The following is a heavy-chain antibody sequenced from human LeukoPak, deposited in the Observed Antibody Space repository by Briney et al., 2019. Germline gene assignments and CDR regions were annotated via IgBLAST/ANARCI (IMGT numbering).Heavy chain of an antibody. CDR1: GFTFSSYA. CDR2: ISGSGGST. V-gene: IGHV3-23*01. Sequence: GGSLRLSCAASGFTFSSYAMSWVRQAPGKGLEWVSAISGSGGSTYYADSVKGWFTISRDNSKNTLYLQMNSLRAEDTVVYYCAKNNDYYDSSGYFIPSDYWGQGTLVTVSS. D-gene: IGHD3-22*01. J-gene: IGHJ4*02. CDR3: AKNNDYYDSSGYFIPSDY.